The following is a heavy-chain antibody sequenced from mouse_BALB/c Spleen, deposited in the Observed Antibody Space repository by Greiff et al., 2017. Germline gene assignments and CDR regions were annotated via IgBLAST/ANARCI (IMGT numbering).Heavy chain of an antibody. CDR2: IYPGDGDT. J-gene: IGHJ2*01. CDR3: ARFPFITTVVAEDYFDY. V-gene: IGHV1-80*01. CDR1: GYAFSSYW. Sequence: VQLQQSGAELVRPGSSVKISCKASGYAFSSYWMNWVKQRPGQGLEWIGQIYPGDGDTNYNGKFKGKATLTADKSSSTAYMQLSSLTSEDSAVYFCARFPFITTVVAEDYFDYWGQGTTLTVSS. D-gene: IGHD1-1*01.